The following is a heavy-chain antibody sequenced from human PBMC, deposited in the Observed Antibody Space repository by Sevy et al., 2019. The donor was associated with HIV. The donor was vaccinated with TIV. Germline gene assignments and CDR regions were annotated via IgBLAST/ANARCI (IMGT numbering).Heavy chain of an antibody. CDR2: ISNDGGEK. V-gene: IGHV3-30*18. J-gene: IGHJ6*02. D-gene: IGHD6-13*01. CDR3: ANSRGRCDGNSWLYYCYVMDV. Sequence: GGSLRLSCGASGFSFRRHGMHWARQAPGKGLEWVAVISNDGGEKQYADSVKGRFTISRDNSKDTVYLEMNNLRLEVTAVYDCANSRGRCDGNSWLYYCYVMDVWGQGTTVTVSS. CDR1: GFSFRRHG.